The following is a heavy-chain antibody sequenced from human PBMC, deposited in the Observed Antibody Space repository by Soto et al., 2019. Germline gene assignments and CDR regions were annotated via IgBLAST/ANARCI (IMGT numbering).Heavy chain of an antibody. CDR1: GGSISSGGYY. CDR2: IYYSGST. CDR3: ARDRAGITMVRGVNLYYYYGMDV. V-gene: IGHV4-31*03. Sequence: SETLSLTCTVSGGSISSGGYYWSWIRQHPGKGLEWIGYIYYSGSTYYNPSLKSRVTISVDTSKNQFSLKLSSVTAADTAVYYCARDRAGITMVRGVNLYYYYGMDVWGQGTTVT. D-gene: IGHD3-10*01. J-gene: IGHJ6*02.